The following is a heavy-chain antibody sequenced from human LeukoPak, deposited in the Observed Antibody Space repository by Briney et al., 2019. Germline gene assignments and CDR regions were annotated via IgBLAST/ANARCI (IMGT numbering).Heavy chain of an antibody. J-gene: IGHJ2*01. CDR2: IYYSGST. D-gene: IGHD3-3*01. CDR3: ARGNDFWSGWYFDL. Sequence: GSLRLSCVVSGFSFGSEAMSWVRQAPGKGLEWIGYIYYSGSTNYNPSLKSRVTISVDTSKNQFSLKLSSVTAADTAVYYCARGNDFWSGWYFDLWGRGTLVTVSS. CDR1: GFSFGSEA. V-gene: IGHV4-59*01.